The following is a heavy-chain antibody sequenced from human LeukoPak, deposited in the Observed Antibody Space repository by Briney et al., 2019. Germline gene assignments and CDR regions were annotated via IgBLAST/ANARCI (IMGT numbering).Heavy chain of an antibody. D-gene: IGHD3-9*01. CDR3: ARGTFQILSGYWYYYGMDV. J-gene: IGHJ6*02. CDR2: VCTRGST. Sequence: PSETLSLTCTVSGDSITSYCWSWIRQPAGKGLEWIGRVCTRGSTYYNPSLKSRVAMSLDTSKTQFSLKLNSVTAADTAVYYCARGTFQILSGYWYYYGMDVGGRGTTVTVSS. V-gene: IGHV4-4*07. CDR1: GDSITSYC.